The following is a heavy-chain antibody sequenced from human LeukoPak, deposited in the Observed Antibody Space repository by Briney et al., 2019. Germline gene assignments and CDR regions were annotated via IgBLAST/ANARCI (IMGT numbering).Heavy chain of an antibody. D-gene: IGHD3-22*01. Sequence: GGSLRLSCAASGFTFSSYSMNWVRQAPGKGLEWISYNSSSSSTIYYADSVKGRFTISRDNAKNSLYLQMNSLRAEDTAVYYCARDYYDSSGYYYGGYWGQGTLVTVSS. V-gene: IGHV3-48*01. CDR2: NSSSSSTI. CDR1: GFTFSSYS. J-gene: IGHJ4*02. CDR3: ARDYYDSSGYYYGGY.